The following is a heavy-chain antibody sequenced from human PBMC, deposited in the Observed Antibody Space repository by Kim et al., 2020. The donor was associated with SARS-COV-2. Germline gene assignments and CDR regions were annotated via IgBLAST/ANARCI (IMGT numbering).Heavy chain of an antibody. V-gene: IGHV4-30-2*04. CDR3: ARDRTSSWSRESWFDP. J-gene: IGHJ5*02. D-gene: IGHD6-13*01. Sequence: RSRVTISVDTSKNHFSLKLSCVTAADTAVYYCARDRTSSWSRESWFDPWGQGTLVTVSS.